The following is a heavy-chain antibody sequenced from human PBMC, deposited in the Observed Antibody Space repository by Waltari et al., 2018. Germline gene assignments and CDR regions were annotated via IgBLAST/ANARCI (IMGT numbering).Heavy chain of an antibody. CDR2: IKGKGWSK. Sequence: EVQLLESGGGLVQPGGSLRLSCAASGFTFSSYALSWVRPAPGKGVGGGSSIKGKGWSKIFADSVKGRVNISRDNSKNTLYLQMNSLRAEDTAVYYCAKDSVFYYDSRGFDYWGQGTLVTVSS. CDR3: AKDSVFYYDSRGFDY. D-gene: IGHD3-22*01. J-gene: IGHJ4*02. CDR1: GFTFSSYA. V-gene: IGHV3-23*01.